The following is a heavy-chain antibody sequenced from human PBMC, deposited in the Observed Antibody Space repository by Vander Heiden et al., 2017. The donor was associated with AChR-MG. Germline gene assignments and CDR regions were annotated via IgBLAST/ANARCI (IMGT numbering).Heavy chain of an antibody. V-gene: IGHV3-43*01. CDR1: RSTFEYYT. CDR2: ISWDGGST. D-gene: IGHD2-21*01. J-gene: IGHJ4*02. CDR3: AKDKLDGGGEFDY. Sequence: EVQLVASGGVVVQPGGSLRLSCAAYRSTFEYYTMHWVRRAPGKCLEWVSVISWDGGSTYYADSVKGRFTISRDNSKNSLYLQMNSLRTEDTALYYCAKDKLDGGGEFDYWGQGTLVTVSS.